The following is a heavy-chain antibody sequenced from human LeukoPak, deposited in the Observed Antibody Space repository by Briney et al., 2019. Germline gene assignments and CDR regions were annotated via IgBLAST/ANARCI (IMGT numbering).Heavy chain of an antibody. CDR3: ARGWSDSSGYYYGAFDI. J-gene: IGHJ3*02. Sequence: PSETLSLTCTVSGGSISSHYWSWIRQSPGKGLEWIGFMHYSGNTNSNPSLRSRVTISMDTSKNQFSLKLSSVTAADTAVYYCARGWSDSSGYYYGAFDIWGQGTMVTVSS. D-gene: IGHD3-22*01. V-gene: IGHV4-59*08. CDR1: GGSISSHY. CDR2: MHYSGNT.